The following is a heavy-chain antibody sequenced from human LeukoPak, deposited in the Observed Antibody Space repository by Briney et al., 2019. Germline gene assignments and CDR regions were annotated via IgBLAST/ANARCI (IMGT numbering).Heavy chain of an antibody. CDR1: EFTFSNYA. CDR2: STGTGYST. D-gene: IGHD4-17*01. J-gene: IGHJ4*02. V-gene: IGHV3-23*01. Sequence: PGGSLRLSCAASEFTFSNYAMSWVRQAPGKGLEWVSGSTGTGYSTYYADSVKGRFTISRDNSKNTLYLQMNSLRAEDTAVYYCAKDPVATTVTTSAYYWGQGTLVTVSS. CDR3: AKDPVATTVTTSAYY.